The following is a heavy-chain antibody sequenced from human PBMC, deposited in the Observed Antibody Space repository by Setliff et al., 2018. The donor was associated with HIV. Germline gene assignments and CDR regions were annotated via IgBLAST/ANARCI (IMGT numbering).Heavy chain of an antibody. D-gene: IGHD6-19*01. J-gene: IGHJ4*02. CDR3: ARVPYSSGY. Sequence: ASVKVSCKASGYTFSRFGITWVRQAPGQGLEWMGWISVYNGNRDYALNFQGRVTMTRNTSISTAYMELSSLRSEDTAVYYCARVPYSSGYWGQGTLVTVSS. CDR1: GYTFSRFG. V-gene: IGHV1-18*01. CDR2: ISVYNGNR.